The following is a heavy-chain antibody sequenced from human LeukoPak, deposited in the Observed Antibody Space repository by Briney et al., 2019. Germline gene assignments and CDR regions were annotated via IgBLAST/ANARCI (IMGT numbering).Heavy chain of an antibody. CDR1: GFTFSSYA. Sequence: GGSLRLSCAASGFTFSSYAMSWVRQAPGKGLEWVSAISGSGDSTYYADSVKGRFTISRDNSKNTLYLQMNSLRAEDTAVYYCAKDPRYCSGGSCSDYYYYYYMDVWGKGTTVTVSS. CDR2: ISGSGDST. D-gene: IGHD2-15*01. CDR3: AKDPRYCSGGSCSDYYYYYYMDV. J-gene: IGHJ6*03. V-gene: IGHV3-23*01.